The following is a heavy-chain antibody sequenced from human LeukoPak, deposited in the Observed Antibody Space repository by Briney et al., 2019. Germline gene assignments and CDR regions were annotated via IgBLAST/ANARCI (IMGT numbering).Heavy chain of an antibody. D-gene: IGHD3-3*01. CDR1: GYTFTGYY. CDR3: ARDRKNYDFWSGYYVKRGVAYYMDV. V-gene: IGHV1-2*02. Sequence: ASVKVSCKASGYTFTGYYMHWVRQAPGQGLEWMGWINPNSGGTNYAQKFQGRVTMTRDTSISTAYMELSRLRSDDTAVYYCARDRKNYDFWSGYYVKRGVAYYMDVWGKGTTVTVSS. J-gene: IGHJ6*03. CDR2: INPNSGGT.